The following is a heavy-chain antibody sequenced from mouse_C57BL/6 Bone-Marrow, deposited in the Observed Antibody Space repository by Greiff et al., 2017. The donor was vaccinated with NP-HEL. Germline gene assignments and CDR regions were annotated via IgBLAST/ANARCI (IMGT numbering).Heavy chain of an antibody. Sequence: EVQLQQSGPELVKPGASVKISCKASGYTFTDYYMNWVKQSPGKSLEWIGDINPNNGGTSYNQKFKGKATLTVDKSSSTAYMELRSLTSEDSAVYYCARATYDDYDGAMDFGGQGTSVTVSA. D-gene: IGHD2-4*01. V-gene: IGHV1-26*01. CDR1: GYTFTDYY. CDR2: INPNNGGT. J-gene: IGHJ4*01. CDR3: ARATYDDYDGAMDF.